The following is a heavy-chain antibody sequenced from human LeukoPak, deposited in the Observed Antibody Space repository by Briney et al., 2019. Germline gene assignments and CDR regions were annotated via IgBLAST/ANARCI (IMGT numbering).Heavy chain of an antibody. J-gene: IGHJ6*03. D-gene: IGHD1-14*01. CDR2: ISAYNGNT. V-gene: IGHV1-18*01. CDR3: ARGLSATSYYYYYMDV. Sequence: ASVKVSCKASGYTFTSYGISWVRQAPGQGLECMGWISAYNGNTNYAQKLQGRVTMTTDTSTSTAYMELRSLRSDDTAVYYCARGLSATSYYYYYMDVWGKGTTVTVSS. CDR1: GYTFTSYG.